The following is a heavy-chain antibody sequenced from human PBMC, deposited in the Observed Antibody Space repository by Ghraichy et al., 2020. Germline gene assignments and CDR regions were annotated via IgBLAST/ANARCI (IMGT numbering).Heavy chain of an antibody. V-gene: IGHV3-73*01. CDR1: GFTFSGSA. Sequence: GESLNISCAASGFTFSGSAMHWVRQASGKGLEWVGRIRSKANSYATAYAASVKGRFTISRDDSKNTAYLQMNSLKTEDTAVYYCTRPGTTVTTPYFDYWGQGTLVTVSS. D-gene: IGHD4-17*01. CDR3: TRPGTTVTTPYFDY. CDR2: IRSKANSYAT. J-gene: IGHJ4*02.